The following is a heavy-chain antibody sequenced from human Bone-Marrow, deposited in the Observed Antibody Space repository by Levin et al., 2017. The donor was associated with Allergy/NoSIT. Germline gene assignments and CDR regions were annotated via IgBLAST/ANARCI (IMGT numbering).Heavy chain of an antibody. CDR1: GYTFSTYY. J-gene: IGHJ3*02. CDR3: VRDLAAAGSRPDAFDI. Sequence: NPGESLKISCRPSGYTFSTYYINWVRQAPGQGLEWMGIINPSGGSTTYAQKFQDRVTMTTDTSTSTLYMELRSLTSEDTAIYFCVRDLAAAGSRPDAFDIWGQGTLVTVSS. V-gene: IGHV1-46*03. D-gene: IGHD2-15*01. CDR2: INPSGGST.